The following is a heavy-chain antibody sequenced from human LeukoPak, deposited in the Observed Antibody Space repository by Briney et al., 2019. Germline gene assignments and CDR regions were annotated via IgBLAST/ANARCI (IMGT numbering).Heavy chain of an antibody. J-gene: IGHJ5*02. Sequence: GGSLRLSCAASGFTFSSYAMSWVRQAPGKGLEWVSAISGSGGSTYYADSVKGRFTISRDNSKNTLYLQMNSLRAEDAAVYYCAKDGSGSYYNNWFDPWGQGTLVTVSS. CDR2: ISGSGGST. CDR1: GFTFSSYA. V-gene: IGHV3-23*01. D-gene: IGHD3-10*01. CDR3: AKDGSGSYYNNWFDP.